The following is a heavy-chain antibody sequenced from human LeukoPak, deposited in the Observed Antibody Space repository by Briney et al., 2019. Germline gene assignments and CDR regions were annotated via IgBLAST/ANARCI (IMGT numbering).Heavy chain of an antibody. J-gene: IGHJ3*02. CDR3: ARDVNGEFYGYSGYDSCAFDI. CDR1: GYTFTSYD. Sequence: ASVKVSCKASGYTFTSYDINWVRQATGQGLEWMGWMNPNSGNTGYAQKFQGRVTITRNTSISTAYMELSSLRSEDTAVYYCARDVNGEFYGYSGYDSCAFDIWGQGTMVTVSS. D-gene: IGHD5-12*01. CDR2: MNPNSGNT. V-gene: IGHV1-8*01.